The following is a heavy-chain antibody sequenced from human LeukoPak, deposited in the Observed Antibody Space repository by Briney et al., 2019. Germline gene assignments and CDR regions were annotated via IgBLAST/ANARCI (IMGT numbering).Heavy chain of an antibody. Sequence: SVKVSCKASGGTFSSYAISWVRQAPGQGLEWMGGIIPIFGTANYAQKFQGRVTITTDESTSTAYMELSSPRSEDTAVYYCARGGPYYDILTGYPFDYWGQGTLVTVSS. J-gene: IGHJ4*02. D-gene: IGHD3-9*01. CDR3: ARGGPYYDILTGYPFDY. V-gene: IGHV1-69*05. CDR1: GGTFSSYA. CDR2: IIPIFGTA.